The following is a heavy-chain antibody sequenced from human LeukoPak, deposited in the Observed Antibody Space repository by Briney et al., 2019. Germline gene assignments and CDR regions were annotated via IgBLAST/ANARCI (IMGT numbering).Heavy chain of an antibody. D-gene: IGHD2-2*01. Sequence: SQTLSLTCTVSGGSIRSGGYYWSWIRQHPGKGLEWIGYIYYSGSTYYNPSLKSRVTISVDTSKNQFSLKLSSVTAADTAVYYCAREVVVPAAIDLNWFDPWGQGTLVTVSS. J-gene: IGHJ5*02. CDR2: IYYSGST. V-gene: IGHV4-31*03. CDR1: GGSIRSGGYY. CDR3: AREVVVPAAIDLNWFDP.